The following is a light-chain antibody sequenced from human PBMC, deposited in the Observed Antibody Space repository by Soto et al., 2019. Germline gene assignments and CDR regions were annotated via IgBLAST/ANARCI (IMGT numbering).Light chain of an antibody. CDR3: SSYTSSSTLVV. Sequence: QSVLTQPASVSGSPGQSITISCTGTSSDVGGYNYVSWYQQHTGKAPKLMIYDVSNRPSGVSNRLSGSKSGNTASLTISGLQAEDEADYYCSSYTSSSTLVVFGGGTKLTVL. CDR1: SSDVGGYNY. V-gene: IGLV2-14*01. CDR2: DVS. J-gene: IGLJ2*01.